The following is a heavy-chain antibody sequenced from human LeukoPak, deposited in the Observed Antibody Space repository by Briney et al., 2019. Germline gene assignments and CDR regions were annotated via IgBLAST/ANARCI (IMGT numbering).Heavy chain of an antibody. J-gene: IGHJ4*02. V-gene: IGHV4-59*01. D-gene: IGHD6-19*01. Sequence: SETLSLTCTVSGVSIISYYWSWIRQPPGKGLEWIGYIYYSGSTNYNPSLKSRVTISVDTSKNQFSLKLSSVTAADTAVYYCARVAQSSSDYWDQGTLVTVSS. CDR1: GVSIISYY. CDR3: ARVAQSSSDY. CDR2: IYYSGST.